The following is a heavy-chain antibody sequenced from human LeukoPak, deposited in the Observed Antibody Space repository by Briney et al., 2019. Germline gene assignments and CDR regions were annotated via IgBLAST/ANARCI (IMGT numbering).Heavy chain of an antibody. V-gene: IGHV4-34*01. CDR1: GGSFSGYY. D-gene: IGHD3-16*01. CDR2: INHSGST. CDR3: ASSGGPVGTNNFDY. J-gene: IGHJ4*02. Sequence: SETLSLTCAVYGGSFSGYYWSWIRQPPGKGLEWIGEINHSGSTNYNPSLKSRVTISVDTSKNQFSLKLSSVTAADTAVYYCASSGGPVGTNNFDYWGQGTLVTVSS.